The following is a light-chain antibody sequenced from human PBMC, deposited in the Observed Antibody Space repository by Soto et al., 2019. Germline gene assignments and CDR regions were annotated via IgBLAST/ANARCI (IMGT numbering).Light chain of an antibody. CDR2: DVT. Sequence: QSVLTQSPSASGSPGQSVTISCTGTSSDIGGYNSVSWYQQHPGKAPKVMIYDVTKRPSGVPDPFSGSKSGNTVSLTVSALQAEYGADYYCSSYTDRKHLVFGTGTKVTVL. V-gene: IGLV2-8*01. CDR1: SSDIGGYNS. J-gene: IGLJ1*01. CDR3: SSYTDRKHLV.